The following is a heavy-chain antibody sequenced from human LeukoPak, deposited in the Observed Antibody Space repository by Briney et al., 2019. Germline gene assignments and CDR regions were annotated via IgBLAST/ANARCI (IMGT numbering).Heavy chain of an antibody. CDR2: IHYSGST. D-gene: IGHD2-15*01. Sequence: SETLSLTCSVSGGSISSGAYYWSWIRQHPGKGLEWIGYIHYSGSTYYNPSLETRVTISVDTSKNQFSLKLSSVTAADTAVYYCARDSWVVVAATPIGAFDIWGQGTMVTVSS. CDR3: ARDSWVVVAATPIGAFDI. J-gene: IGHJ3*02. V-gene: IGHV4-31*03. CDR1: GGSISSGAYY.